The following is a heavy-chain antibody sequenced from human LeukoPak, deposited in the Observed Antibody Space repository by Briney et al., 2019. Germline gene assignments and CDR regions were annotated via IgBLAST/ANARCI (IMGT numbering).Heavy chain of an antibody. CDR2: ISYDGSNK. CDR1: GFTFSSYG. V-gene: IGHV3-30*18. Sequence: PGRSLRLSCAASGFTFSSYGMHWVRQAPGKGLEWVAVISYDGSNKYYADSVKGRFTISRDNSKNTLYLQMNSLRAEDTAVYYCAKDNDYGDYGGPYFDYWGQGTLVTVSS. CDR3: AKDNDYGDYGGPYFDY. J-gene: IGHJ4*02. D-gene: IGHD4-17*01.